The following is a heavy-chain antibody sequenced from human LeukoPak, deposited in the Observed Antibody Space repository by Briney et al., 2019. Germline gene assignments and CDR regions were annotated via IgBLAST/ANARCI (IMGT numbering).Heavy chain of an antibody. CDR2: IYTSGST. CDR3: ARSSSSGWGFRFDP. V-gene: IGHV4-59*01. J-gene: IGHJ5*02. D-gene: IGHD6-19*01. CDR1: GGSISSYY. Sequence: SETLSLTCTVSGGSISSYYWSWIRQSPGKGLEWIGPIYTSGSTNYNPSLKSRVTISVDTSKNQFSLKLSSVTAADTAVYYCARSSSSGWGFRFDPWGQGTLVTVSS.